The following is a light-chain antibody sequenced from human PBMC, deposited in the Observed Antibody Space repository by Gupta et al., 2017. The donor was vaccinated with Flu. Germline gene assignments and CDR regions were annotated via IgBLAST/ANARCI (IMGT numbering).Light chain of an antibody. CDR1: SLGGKN. Sequence: SYVLTQPPSVSVAPGQTARITCVENSLGGKNAHWFRKKPGQAPVLVVDDDTERPSEIPERFAGYFAGTTAKPNISRVEDEDEADYYGQVWDSSSAHGVFGGGTKLTVL. V-gene: IGLV3-21*02. CDR2: DDT. J-gene: IGLJ3*02. CDR3: QVWDSSSAHGV.